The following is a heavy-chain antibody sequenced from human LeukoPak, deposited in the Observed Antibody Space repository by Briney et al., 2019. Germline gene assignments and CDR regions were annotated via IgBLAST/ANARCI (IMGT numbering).Heavy chain of an antibody. J-gene: IGHJ6*02. CDR3: ARGGSGYDSFYYYGMDV. V-gene: IGHV4-59*01. Sequence: SETLSLTCTVPGDSISSYYWSWIRQPPGKGLEWIGYIYDSGSTNYNPSLKSRVTISVDTSKNQFSLKLSSVTAADTAVYYCARGGSGYDSFYYYGMDVWGQGTTVTVSS. CDR2: IYDSGST. D-gene: IGHD5-12*01. CDR1: GDSISSYY.